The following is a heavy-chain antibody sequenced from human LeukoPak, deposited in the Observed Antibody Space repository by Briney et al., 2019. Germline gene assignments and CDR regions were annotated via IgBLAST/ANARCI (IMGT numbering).Heavy chain of an antibody. V-gene: IGHV4-39*07. Sequence: SETLSLTCTVSGGSISSSSYYWGWIRQPPGKGLEWIGSIYYSGSTYYNPSLKSRVTISVDTSKNQCSLKLSSVTAADTAVYYCARDPGDYYDSSGSDYWGQGTLVTVSS. CDR2: IYYSGST. D-gene: IGHD3-22*01. CDR3: ARDPGDYYDSSGSDY. J-gene: IGHJ4*02. CDR1: GGSISSSSYY.